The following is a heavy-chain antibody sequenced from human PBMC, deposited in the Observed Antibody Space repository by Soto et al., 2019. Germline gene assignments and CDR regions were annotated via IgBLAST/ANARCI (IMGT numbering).Heavy chain of an antibody. CDR3: ARGPVWIQLWFNFDY. CDR2: ISYDGSNK. CDR1: GFTFSSYA. V-gene: IGHV3-30-3*01. Sequence: LRLSCAASGFTFSSYAMHWVRQAPGKGLEWVAVISYDGSNKYYADSVKGRFTISRDNSKNTLYLQMNSLRAEDTAVYYCARGPVWIQLWFNFDYWGQGTLVTVSS. J-gene: IGHJ4*02. D-gene: IGHD5-18*01.